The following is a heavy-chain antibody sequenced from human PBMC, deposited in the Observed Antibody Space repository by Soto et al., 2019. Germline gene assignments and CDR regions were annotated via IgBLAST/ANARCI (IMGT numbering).Heavy chain of an antibody. CDR1: GFSLRTSGVG. Sequence: QITLKESGPTLVKPTQTLTLTCTFSGFSLRTSGVGVGWIRQPPGKALEWLALIYWDDGKRYSPSLKSRLTITKDTSKNQVVLRMTIMDPVDTATYYCAHLTTGGFYFDYWGQGTLVTVSS. D-gene: IGHD3-22*01. CDR2: IYWDDGK. CDR3: AHLTTGGFYFDY. V-gene: IGHV2-5*02. J-gene: IGHJ4*02.